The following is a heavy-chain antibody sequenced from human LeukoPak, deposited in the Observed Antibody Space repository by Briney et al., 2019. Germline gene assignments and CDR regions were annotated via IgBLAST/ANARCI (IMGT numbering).Heavy chain of an antibody. CDR2: IYYSGST. V-gene: IGHV4-39*07. Sequence: PSETLSLTCTVSGGSISSSSYYWGWIRQPPGKGLEWIGSIYYSGSTYYNPSLKSRVTISVDTSKNQFSLKLSSVTAADTAVYYCAIRGIAAAGKFSDYYYYVDVWGKGTTVTVSS. CDR1: GGSISSSSYY. CDR3: AIRGIAAAGKFSDYYYYVDV. D-gene: IGHD6-13*01. J-gene: IGHJ6*03.